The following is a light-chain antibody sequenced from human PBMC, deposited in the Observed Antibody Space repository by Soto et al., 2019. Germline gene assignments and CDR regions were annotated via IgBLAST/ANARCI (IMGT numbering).Light chain of an antibody. V-gene: IGLV1-51*01. CDR1: SSNIGNNY. CDR2: DNN. J-gene: IGLJ2*01. Sequence: QSVLTQPPSVSAAPGQTVTISCSGSSSNIGNNYVSWYQQFPGTAPKLLIYDNNKRPSGIPDRFSGSKSGTSDTLDITGLQTGDEADYYCGTWDSSLSAVVFGGGTKLTVL. CDR3: GTWDSSLSAVV.